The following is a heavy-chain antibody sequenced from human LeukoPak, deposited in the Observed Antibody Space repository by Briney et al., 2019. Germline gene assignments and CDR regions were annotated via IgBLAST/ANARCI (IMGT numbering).Heavy chain of an antibody. CDR1: GFPFDDYA. D-gene: IGHD3-3*01. CDR2: IRSKAYSGTT. J-gene: IGHJ6*03. CDR3: TRAQYYDFWSGYYMDV. Sequence: SLRLPCTASGFPFDDYAMSWFRQATGKGVEWVGFIRSKAYSGTTEYAASVKGRFTISRDDSNSIAYLQMNSLKTEDAAVYYCTRAQYYDFWSGYYMDVWGKGTTVTVSS. V-gene: IGHV3-49*03.